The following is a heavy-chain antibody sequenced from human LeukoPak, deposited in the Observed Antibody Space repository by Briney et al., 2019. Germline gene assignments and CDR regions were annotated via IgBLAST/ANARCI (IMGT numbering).Heavy chain of an antibody. Sequence: SETLSLTCTVSGGSISSYYWGWIRQPPGKGLEWIGSIYYSGSTYYNPSLKSRVTISVDTSKNQFSLKLSSVTAADTAVYYCAGHDYSNYLRSGFDPWGQGTLVTVSS. D-gene: IGHD4-11*01. CDR1: GGSISSYY. V-gene: IGHV4-39*01. J-gene: IGHJ5*02. CDR3: AGHDYSNYLRSGFDP. CDR2: IYYSGST.